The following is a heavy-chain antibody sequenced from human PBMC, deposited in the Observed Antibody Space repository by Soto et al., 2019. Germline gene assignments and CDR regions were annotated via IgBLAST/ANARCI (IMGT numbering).Heavy chain of an antibody. CDR3: ARYKDYYALDV. D-gene: IGHD1-1*01. CDR1: GGSISSGDYY. J-gene: IGHJ6*02. Sequence: PSETLSLTCTVSGGSISSGDYYWSWIRQPPGKGLEWIGYIFHSGNAYYNPSLESRLSISVDTSKNQSSLKLTSVTAADTAEYYCARYKDYYALDVWGPGTTVTVSS. V-gene: IGHV4-30-4*01. CDR2: IFHSGNA.